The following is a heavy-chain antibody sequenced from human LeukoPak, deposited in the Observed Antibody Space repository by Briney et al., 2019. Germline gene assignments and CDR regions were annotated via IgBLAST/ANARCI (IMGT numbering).Heavy chain of an antibody. J-gene: IGHJ4*02. D-gene: IGHD3-10*01. CDR2: IHASGTT. CDR1: GGSIGSYF. CDR3: ARDGADVYGRALDY. Sequence: PSETLSLTCNVSGGSIGSYFWTWIRQPAGKGLEWIGRIHASGTTNYNSSLKSRVSMSVDTSKNQFSLKLTSVTAADTAVYFCARDGADVYGRALDYWGQGTLVSVSS. V-gene: IGHV4-4*07.